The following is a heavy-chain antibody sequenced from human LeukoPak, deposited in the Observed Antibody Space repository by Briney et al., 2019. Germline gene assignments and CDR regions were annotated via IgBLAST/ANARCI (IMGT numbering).Heavy chain of an antibody. CDR1: GFTFSSYA. Sequence: PGGSLRLSCAASGFTFSSYAMTWVRLAPGKGLERVSTLSGRGDDPYYADSVKGRFTISRDNSKNTLYLQINSLRADDTAVYYCATLIPTSSSRYFAYWGQGTLVTVSS. V-gene: IGHV3-23*01. CDR3: ATLIPTSSSRYFAY. J-gene: IGHJ4*02. D-gene: IGHD6-6*01. CDR2: LSGRGDDP.